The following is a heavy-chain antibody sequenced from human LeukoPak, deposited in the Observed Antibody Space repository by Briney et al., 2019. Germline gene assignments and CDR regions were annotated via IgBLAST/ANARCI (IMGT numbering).Heavy chain of an antibody. D-gene: IGHD2-15*01. CDR3: AREGYCSGSICYSLDY. J-gene: IGHJ4*02. CDR1: GYTFTFYY. V-gene: IGHV1-46*01. Sequence: ASVKVSCKASGYTFTFYYIYWVRQAPGQGLEWMGIINPTGGSTTYAQKFQGRVAMTSDMSTNTLYMELSSLRSEDTAVYFCAREGYCSGSICYSLDYWGQGTLVTVSS. CDR2: INPTGGST.